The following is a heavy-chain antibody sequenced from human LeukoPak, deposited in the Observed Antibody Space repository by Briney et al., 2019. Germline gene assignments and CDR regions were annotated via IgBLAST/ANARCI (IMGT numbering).Heavy chain of an antibody. J-gene: IGHJ1*01. Sequence: ASVKVSCKVSGYTLTELSIHWVRQAPGKGLEWMGGFDPEDGETIYAQRFQGRVTMTEDTSTDTAYMELSSLSSEDAAVYYCATVSYYYDSSGYQGYFQHWGQGTLVTVSS. CDR1: GYTLTELS. CDR3: ATVSYYYDSSGYQGYFQH. D-gene: IGHD3-22*01. CDR2: FDPEDGET. V-gene: IGHV1-24*01.